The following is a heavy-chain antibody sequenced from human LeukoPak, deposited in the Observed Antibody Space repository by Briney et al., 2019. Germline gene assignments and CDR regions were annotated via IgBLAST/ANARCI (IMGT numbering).Heavy chain of an antibody. V-gene: IGHV4-61*02. CDR2: IYTSGST. J-gene: IGHJ4*02. Sequence: SETLSLTCTVSGDSISSGSYYWSWIRQPAGTGLEWIGRIYTSGSTNYNPSLKSRVTISVDTSKNQFSLKLSSVTAADTAVYYCARGGSGSYYIDYWGQGTLVTVSS. D-gene: IGHD3-10*01. CDR1: GDSISSGSYY. CDR3: ARGGSGSYYIDY.